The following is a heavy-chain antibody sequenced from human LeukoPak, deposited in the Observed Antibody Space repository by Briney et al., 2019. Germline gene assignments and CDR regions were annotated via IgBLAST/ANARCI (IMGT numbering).Heavy chain of an antibody. D-gene: IGHD4-17*01. J-gene: IGHJ3*01. CDR1: GFIFSSYS. V-gene: IGHV3-30*03. CDR2: ISYDGSNK. Sequence: GGSLRLSCAASGFIFSSYSMNWVRQAPGKGLEWVAVISYDGSNKYYADSVKGRFTISRDNSKNTLYLQMNSLRAEDTAVYYCARDPNGDYIGAFDGWGQGAMVTVSS. CDR3: ARDPNGDYIGAFDG.